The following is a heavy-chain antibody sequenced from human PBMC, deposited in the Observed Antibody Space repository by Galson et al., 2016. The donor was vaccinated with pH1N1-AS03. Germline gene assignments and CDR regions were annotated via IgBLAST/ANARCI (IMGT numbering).Heavy chain of an antibody. D-gene: IGHD3-16*01. CDR3: VRGGLGQVYGLDA. V-gene: IGHV3-23*01. J-gene: IGHJ6*02. Sequence: SLRLSCAASGFTFSNYAMSWVRQAPGKGLEWVSMISERGSVFTRYTDAVRSRFTISRDNSKHTVYLQMKSLRAEDTAVYKCVRGGLGQVYGLDAWGQGTTVIVSS. CDR2: ISERGSVFT. CDR1: GFTFSNYA.